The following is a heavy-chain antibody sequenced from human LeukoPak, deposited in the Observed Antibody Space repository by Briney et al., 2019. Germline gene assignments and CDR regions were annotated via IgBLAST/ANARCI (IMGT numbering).Heavy chain of an antibody. V-gene: IGHV5-51*01. J-gene: IGHJ4*02. CDR2: IYPGASDI. Sequence: GESLKISCQGSGYSFSNYWIGWVRQIPGKGLEWMGIIYPGASDIRYSPSFQGQVTISADKSIGTAYLQWSSLKASDTAMYYCARHAFHDDNSYYYFAYWGQGTLVTVSS. CDR1: GYSFSNYW. CDR3: ARHAFHDDNSYYYFAY. D-gene: IGHD3-10*01.